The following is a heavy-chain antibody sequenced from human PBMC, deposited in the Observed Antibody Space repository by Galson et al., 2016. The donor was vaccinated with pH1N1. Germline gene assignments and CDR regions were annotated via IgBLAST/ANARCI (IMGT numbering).Heavy chain of an antibody. V-gene: IGHV1-46*01. CDR2: INPGDGNV. J-gene: IGHJ4*02. Sequence: SVKVSCKASASTFSRYYIHWVREAPGQGLQWMGIINPGDGNVIYAQEFHDRVTMTRDRPTTTVYMEISSLTSKDTAIYYCAQYSSSSGDPAWGQGTLVTVSS. D-gene: IGHD6-6*01. CDR3: AQYSSSSGDPA. CDR1: ASTFSRYY.